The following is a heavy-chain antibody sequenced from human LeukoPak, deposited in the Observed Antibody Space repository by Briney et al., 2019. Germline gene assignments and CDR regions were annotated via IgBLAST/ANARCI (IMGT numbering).Heavy chain of an antibody. Sequence: PGGSLRLSCAASGFTFSDYYMSRIRQAPGKGLEWVSYISSSSSYTNYADSVKGRFTISRDNAKNSLYLQMNSLRAEDTAVYYCARVRYSSSWAWEFDYWGQGTLVTVSS. V-gene: IGHV3-11*06. D-gene: IGHD6-13*01. CDR3: ARVRYSSSWAWEFDY. CDR2: ISSSSSYT. CDR1: GFTFSDYY. J-gene: IGHJ4*02.